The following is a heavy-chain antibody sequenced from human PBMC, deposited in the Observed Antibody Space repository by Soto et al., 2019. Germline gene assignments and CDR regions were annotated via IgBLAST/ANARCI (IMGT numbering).Heavy chain of an antibody. CDR3: TRWSSSWYGVSDY. Sequence: GGSLRLSCITSGFTFGDYAMSWFRQAPGKGLEWVGFIRSKADGGTTEYAASVRDRFTISREDSKRIAYMQMNSLKTEDTAVYYCTRWSSSWYGVSDYWGQGTLVTVSS. CDR2: IRSKADGGTT. D-gene: IGHD6-13*01. CDR1: GFTFGDYA. J-gene: IGHJ4*02. V-gene: IGHV3-49*03.